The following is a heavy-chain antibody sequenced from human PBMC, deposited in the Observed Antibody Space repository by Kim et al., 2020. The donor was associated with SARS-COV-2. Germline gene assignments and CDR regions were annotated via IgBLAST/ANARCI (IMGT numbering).Heavy chain of an antibody. Sequence: SIYYADSVKGRFTISRDNAKNSLYLQMNSLRAEDTAVYYCARDFPGGLDYWGQGTLVTVSS. CDR3: ARDFPGGLDY. J-gene: IGHJ4*02. CDR2: SI. V-gene: IGHV3-21*01.